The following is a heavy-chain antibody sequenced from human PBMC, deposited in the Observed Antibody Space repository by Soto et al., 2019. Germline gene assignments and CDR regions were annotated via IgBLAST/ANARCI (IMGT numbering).Heavy chain of an antibody. D-gene: IGHD2-15*01. J-gene: IGHJ5*02. CDR1: GGTFSSYT. CDR3: ARDKSFYCSGGSCSNWFDP. V-gene: IGHV1-69*04. CDR2: IIPILGIA. Sequence: SVKVSCKASGGTFSSYTISWVRQAPGQGLEWMGRIIPILGIANYAQKFQGRVTITADKSTSTAYMELSSLRSEDTAAYYCARDKSFYCSGGSCSNWFDPWGQGTLVTVSS.